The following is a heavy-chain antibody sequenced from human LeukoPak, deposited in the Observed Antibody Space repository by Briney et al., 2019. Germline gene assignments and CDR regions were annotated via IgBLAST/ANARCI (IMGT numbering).Heavy chain of an antibody. CDR1: GFTFSSFA. D-gene: IGHD2-2*02. V-gene: IGHV3-23*01. CDR2: ISGSGDRT. Sequence: PGGSLRLSCAAPGFTFSSFAVSWVRQAPGKGLEWVSGISGSGDRTDYADSVKGRFTISRDNSKNTLYLQMNSLRAEDTALYYCAPYTYYFDHWGQGTLVTVSS. CDR3: APYTYYFDH. J-gene: IGHJ4*02.